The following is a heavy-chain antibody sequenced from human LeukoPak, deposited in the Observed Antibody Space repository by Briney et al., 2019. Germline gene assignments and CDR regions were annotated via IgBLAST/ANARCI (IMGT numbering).Heavy chain of an antibody. V-gene: IGHV1-2*02. D-gene: IGHD3-10*01. J-gene: IGHJ4*02. CDR2: INPNSGGT. Sequence: ASVKVSCKASGYTFTGYYMHWVRQAPGQGLEWMGWINPNSGGTNYAQKFQGRVTMTRDTSISTAYMELSRLRSDDTAVYYCARVMSRSYYRSYFDYWGQGTLVTVSS. CDR3: ARVMSRSYYRSYFDY. CDR1: GYTFTGYY.